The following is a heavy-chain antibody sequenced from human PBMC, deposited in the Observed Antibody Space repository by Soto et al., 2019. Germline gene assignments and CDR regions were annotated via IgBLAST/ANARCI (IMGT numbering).Heavy chain of an antibody. CDR3: AKGPYYDFWSGYYRGFDY. Sequence: GGSLRLSCAASGFTFSSYAMSWVRQAPGKGLEWVSAISGSGGSTYYADSVKGRFTISRDNSKNTLYLQMNSLRAEDTAVYYCAKGPYYDFWSGYYRGFDYWGQGTLVTVSS. CDR2: ISGSGGST. V-gene: IGHV3-23*01. CDR1: GFTFSSYA. D-gene: IGHD3-3*01. J-gene: IGHJ4*02.